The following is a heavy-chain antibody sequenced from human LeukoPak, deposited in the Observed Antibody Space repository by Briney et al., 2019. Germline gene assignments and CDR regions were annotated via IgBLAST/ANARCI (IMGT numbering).Heavy chain of an antibody. CDR3: ARQPDYATDRYQPNDY. CDR1: GYTFTRYG. V-gene: IGHV1-18*01. Sequence: AASVKVSCKTSGYTFTRYGVSWVRQAPGQGLEWMGWISPYNGYTKYAQKFQGRVTMTTDTSTSTAYMELRSLRSDDTALYYCARQPDYATDRYQPNDYWGQGTLVTVSS. CDR2: ISPYNGYT. D-gene: IGHD4-17*01. J-gene: IGHJ4*02.